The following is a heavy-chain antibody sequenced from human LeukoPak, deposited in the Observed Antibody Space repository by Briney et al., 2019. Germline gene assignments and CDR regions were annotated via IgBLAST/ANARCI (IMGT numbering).Heavy chain of an antibody. Sequence: SVKASCRASGDSFSNYTINWVRQAPGQGLEWMGAFIPILGSGNYAQNFQGRLTITTDESASTAYMGLSSLKSEDTAVYYCARGNRFALWGQGTLVTVSS. CDR2: FIPILGSG. CDR3: ARGNRFAL. J-gene: IGHJ4*02. CDR1: GDSFSNYT. D-gene: IGHD3-10*01. V-gene: IGHV1-69*16.